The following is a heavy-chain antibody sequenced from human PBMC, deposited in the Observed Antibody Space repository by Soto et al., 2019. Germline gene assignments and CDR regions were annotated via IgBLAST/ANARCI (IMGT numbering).Heavy chain of an antibody. CDR1: GFTCSSYG. CDR2: TWYDGSRT. V-gene: IGHV3-33*01. D-gene: IGHD4-17*01. J-gene: IGHJ4*02. Sequence: QVQLAESGGGVVQPGRSLRLSCAASGFTCSSYGMHWVRQAPGKGLEWVAMTWYDGSRTYYADSVKCRFTISRDKSKNTLYLEMNSLRAEDPGVYYCARGYGDYSTFFDYWGQGTLVTVSS. CDR3: ARGYGDYSTFFDY.